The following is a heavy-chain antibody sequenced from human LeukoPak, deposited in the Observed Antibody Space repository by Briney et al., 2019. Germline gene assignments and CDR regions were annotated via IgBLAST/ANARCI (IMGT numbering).Heavy chain of an antibody. CDR2: INHSGSA. J-gene: IGHJ4*02. Sequence: SSETLSLTCAVSGGSFSGYYWTWIRQPPGKGLEWIGEINHSGSANYNPSLKSRVTISLDTSKNQFSLKLSSVTAADTVVYYCARGQGTVTTHWGQGTLVTVSS. CDR1: GGSFSGYY. V-gene: IGHV4-34*01. CDR3: ARGQGTVTTH. D-gene: IGHD4-17*01.